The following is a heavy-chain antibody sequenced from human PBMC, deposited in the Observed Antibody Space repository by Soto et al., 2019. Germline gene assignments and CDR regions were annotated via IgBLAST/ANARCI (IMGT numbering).Heavy chain of an antibody. CDR3: AREQVDGSGSYPH. Sequence: SETLSLTCAVYGGSFSGYYWSWIRQPPGKGLEWIGEINHSGSTNYNPSLKSRVTISVDTSKNQFSLKLSSVTAADTAVYYCAREQVDGSGSYPHWGQGTLVNVS. CDR2: INHSGST. D-gene: IGHD3-10*01. J-gene: IGHJ1*01. V-gene: IGHV4-34*01. CDR1: GGSFSGYY.